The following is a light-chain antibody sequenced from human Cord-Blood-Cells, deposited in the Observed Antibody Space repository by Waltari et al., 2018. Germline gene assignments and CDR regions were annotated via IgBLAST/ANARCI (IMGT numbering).Light chain of an antibody. CDR2: DVS. CDR3: SSYTSSSTYV. V-gene: IGLV2-14*01. CDR1: SSDVGGYND. Sequence: QSALTQPASVSGSPGQSFTISCTGTSSDVGGYNDFSWYQQHPGKAPKLMIYDVSNRPSGVSNRFSGSKSGNTASLTISGLQAEDEADYYCSSYTSSSTYVFGTGTKVTVL. J-gene: IGLJ1*01.